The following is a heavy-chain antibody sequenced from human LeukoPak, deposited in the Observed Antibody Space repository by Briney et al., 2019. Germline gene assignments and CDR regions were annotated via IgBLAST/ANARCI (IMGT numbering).Heavy chain of an antibody. Sequence: GGSLRLSCAASGFTFSSYWMSWVRQAPGRGLEWVANIKHDGSEKYYVDSVRGRSTFSKDNAKHSLYLQMNSLRAEDTAVYYGARVRHNLLEWLFYFDYWGQGTLVTVSS. J-gene: IGHJ4*02. CDR2: IKHDGSEK. D-gene: IGHD3-3*01. CDR1: GFTFSSYW. CDR3: ARVRHNLLEWLFYFDY. V-gene: IGHV3-7*01.